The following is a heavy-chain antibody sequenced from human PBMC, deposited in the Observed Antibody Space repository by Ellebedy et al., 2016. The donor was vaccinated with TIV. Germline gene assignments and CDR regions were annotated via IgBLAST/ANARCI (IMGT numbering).Heavy chain of an antibody. CDR1: GFTFSSYT. CDR2: IGTSGSTI. CDR3: AGSTGWSGEGGS. J-gene: IGHJ5*02. V-gene: IGHV3-48*04. D-gene: IGHD6-13*01. Sequence: GGSLRLSXAASGFTFSSYTMNWVRQAPGRGLKWVSYIGTSGSTIYYADSVKGRFTISRDNAKNSVYLQMNSLRAEDTAMYYCAGSTGWSGEGGSWGQGTLVTVSS.